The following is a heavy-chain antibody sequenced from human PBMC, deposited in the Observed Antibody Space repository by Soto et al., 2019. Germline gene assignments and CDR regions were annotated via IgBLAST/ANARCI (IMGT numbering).Heavy chain of an antibody. J-gene: IGHJ6*02. CDR2: IYYSGST. V-gene: IGHV4-59*01. CDR1: GGSISSYY. CDR3: ARVGGYYDSSGYRYYYYGMDV. Sequence: PSETLYLTCTVSGGSISSYYWSWIRQPPGKGLEWIGYIYYSGSTNYNPSLGSRVTISVDTSKNQFSLKLSSVTAADTAVYYCARVGGYYDSSGYRYYYYGMDVWGQGTTVTVSS. D-gene: IGHD3-22*01.